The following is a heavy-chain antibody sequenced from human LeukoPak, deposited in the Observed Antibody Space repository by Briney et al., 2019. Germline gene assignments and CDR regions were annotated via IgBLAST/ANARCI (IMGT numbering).Heavy chain of an antibody. D-gene: IGHD3-22*01. V-gene: IGHV1-2*06. J-gene: IGHJ4*02. CDR2: INPNSGGT. CDR3: ARAQTYHYDSSGYYYSDY. CDR1: GYTFTGYY. Sequence: ASVKVSCKASGYTFTGYYMHWVRQAPGQGLEWMGRINPNSGGTNYAQKFQGRVTMTRDTSISTAYMELSRLRSDDTAVYYCARAQTYHYDSSGYYYSDYWGQGTLVTVSS.